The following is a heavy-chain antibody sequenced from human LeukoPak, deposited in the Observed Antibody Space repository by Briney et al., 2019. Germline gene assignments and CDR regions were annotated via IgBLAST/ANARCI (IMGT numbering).Heavy chain of an antibody. CDR2: INHSGST. CDR3: ARVRKAGAAAGYDY. CDR1: GGSFSGYY. D-gene: IGHD6-13*01. Sequence: NPSETLSLTCAVYGGSFSGYYWSWIRQPPGKGLEWIGEINHSGSTNYNPSLKSRVTISVDTSKNQFSLKLSSVTAADTAVYYCARVRKAGAAAGYDYWGQGTLVTVSS. V-gene: IGHV4-34*01. J-gene: IGHJ4*02.